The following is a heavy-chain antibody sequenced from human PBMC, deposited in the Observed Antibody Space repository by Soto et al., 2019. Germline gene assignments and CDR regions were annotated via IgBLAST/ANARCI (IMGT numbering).Heavy chain of an antibody. J-gene: IGHJ4*02. Sequence: PGESLKISCKGSGYTFTSYWIAWVRQMPGKGLEWMGIIYPGDSDTRYSPSFQGQVSISADKSVSTAYLQWSSLKASDTAMYYCARQDGSALYYFDYWGQGTLVTVSS. V-gene: IGHV5-51*01. D-gene: IGHD6-19*01. CDR2: IYPGDSDT. CDR1: GYTFTSYW. CDR3: ARQDGSALYYFDY.